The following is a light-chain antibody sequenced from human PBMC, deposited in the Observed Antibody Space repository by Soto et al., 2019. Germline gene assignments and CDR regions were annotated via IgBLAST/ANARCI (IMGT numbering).Light chain of an antibody. Sequence: QSVLTQPPSVSGAPGQRVTISCTGSSSNFGAGYEVHWYKQLPGTAPTLVIFNNLNRPSGVPERFSGSKSGTSASLVISGLQAEDEADYYCSSYAGSNNLLFGGGTKLTVL. CDR1: SSNFGAGYE. CDR2: NNL. J-gene: IGLJ2*01. CDR3: SSYAGSNNLL. V-gene: IGLV1-40*01.